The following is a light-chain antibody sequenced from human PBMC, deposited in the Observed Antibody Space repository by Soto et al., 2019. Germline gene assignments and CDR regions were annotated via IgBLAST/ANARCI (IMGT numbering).Light chain of an antibody. V-gene: IGKV1-39*01. CDR2: VAS. CDR3: QQSYT. J-gene: IGKJ2*01. CDR1: QNIGRF. Sequence: DIQMTQSPSSLSASVGDRVTITCRASQNIGRFLNWHQQKPGKAPNVLINVASTLRSGVPSRFSGSASGAEFTLTISSLQPDDFGTYFCQQSYTFGQGTRLEIK.